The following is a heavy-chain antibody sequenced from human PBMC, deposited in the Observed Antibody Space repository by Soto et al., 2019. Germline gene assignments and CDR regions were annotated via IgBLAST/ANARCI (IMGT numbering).Heavy chain of an antibody. Sequence: HPGGSLRLSCAASGFTFSSYAMSWVRQAPGKGLEWVSAISGSGGSTYYADSVKGRFTISRDNSKNTLYLQMNSLRAEDTAVYYCAKDPGIAATDYYYYGMDVWGQGTTVTVSS. CDR1: GFTFSSYA. D-gene: IGHD6-13*01. J-gene: IGHJ6*02. CDR2: ISGSGGST. CDR3: AKDPGIAATDYYYYGMDV. V-gene: IGHV3-23*01.